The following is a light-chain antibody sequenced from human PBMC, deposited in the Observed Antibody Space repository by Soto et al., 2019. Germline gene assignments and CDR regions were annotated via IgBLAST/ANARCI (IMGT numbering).Light chain of an antibody. CDR2: LGS. CDR3: WQALHTPVT. CDR1: QSLLHSNGYNY. Sequence: DIGMTQSPLSLPVTPGEPASISCRSSQSLLHSNGYNYLDRYLQKPGQSPQLLIYLGSNRASGVIDRVSGSGSGKDFTLKMRGVEAEDVGFYYCWQALHTPVTFGGGTKVYIK. V-gene: IGKV2-28*01. J-gene: IGKJ4*01.